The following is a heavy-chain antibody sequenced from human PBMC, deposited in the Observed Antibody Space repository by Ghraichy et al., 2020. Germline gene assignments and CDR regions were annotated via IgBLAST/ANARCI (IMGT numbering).Heavy chain of an antibody. Sequence: GGSLRLSCAASGFTFSGYWMHWVRQAPGKGLVWVSRINSDGSSTSYADSVKGRFTISRDNAKNTLYLHMNSLRAEDTAVYYCARDQPEITKWEYWGQGTLVTVSS. D-gene: IGHD5-24*01. CDR2: INSDGSST. V-gene: IGHV3-74*01. J-gene: IGHJ4*02. CDR3: ARDQPEITKWEY. CDR1: GFTFSGYW.